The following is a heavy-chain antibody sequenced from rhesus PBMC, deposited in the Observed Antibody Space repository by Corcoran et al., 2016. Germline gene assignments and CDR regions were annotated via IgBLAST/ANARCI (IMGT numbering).Heavy chain of an antibody. V-gene: IGHV1-111*02. J-gene: IGHJ6*01. D-gene: IGHD3-28*01. CDR2: VDPEDGEA. Sequence: EVQLVQSGAEVKKPGASVKISCKASGYTFTDYYLHWVRQEPGKGREGIGRVDPEDGEAIHALKFQDRVTITADTSTDTAYMELSSLRSEDTAVYYCARGWLSHYGLDSWGQGVVVTVSS. CDR3: ARGWLSHYGLDS. CDR1: GYTFTDYY.